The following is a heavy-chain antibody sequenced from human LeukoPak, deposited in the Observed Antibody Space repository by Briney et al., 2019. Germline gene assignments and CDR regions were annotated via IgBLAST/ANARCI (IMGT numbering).Heavy chain of an antibody. CDR2: INHSGST. CDR1: GGSFSGYY. J-gene: IGHJ4*02. Sequence: KPSETLSLTCAVYGGSFSGYYWSWIRQPPGKGLEWIGEINHSGSTNYNPSLKNRVTISVDTSKNQFSLKLSSVTAADTAVYYCARERNRRATLYQTPLEHWGQGTLVTVSS. D-gene: IGHD1/OR15-1a*01. CDR3: ARERNRRATLYQTPLEH. V-gene: IGHV4-34*01.